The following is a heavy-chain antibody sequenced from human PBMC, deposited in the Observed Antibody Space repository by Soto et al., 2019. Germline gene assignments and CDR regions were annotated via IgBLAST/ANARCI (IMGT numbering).Heavy chain of an antibody. CDR2: ISSSSSYI. CDR1: GFTFSSYS. V-gene: IGHV3-21*01. CDR3: AREKITIFGVVIPFDAFDI. J-gene: IGHJ3*02. Sequence: EVQLVESGGGLVKPGGSLRLSCAASGFTFSSYSMNWVRQAPGKGLEWVSSISSSSSYIYYADSVKGRFTISRDNAKNSLYLQMNSLRAEDTAVYYCAREKITIFGVVIPFDAFDIWGQGTMVTVSS. D-gene: IGHD3-3*01.